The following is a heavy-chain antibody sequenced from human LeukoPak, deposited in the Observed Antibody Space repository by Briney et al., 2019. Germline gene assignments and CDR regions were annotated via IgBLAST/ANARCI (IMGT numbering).Heavy chain of an antibody. Sequence: ASVKVSCKASGYTFTSYYMHWVRQAPGQGLEWMGIINPSGGSTSYAQKFQGRVTMTRDTSTSTVYMELSSLRSEDTAVYYCARVVPYYDFWSGSFYPWGQGTLVTVSS. J-gene: IGHJ5*02. CDR3: ARVVPYYDFWSGSFYP. CDR2: INPSGGST. V-gene: IGHV1-46*01. CDR1: GYTFTSYY. D-gene: IGHD3-3*01.